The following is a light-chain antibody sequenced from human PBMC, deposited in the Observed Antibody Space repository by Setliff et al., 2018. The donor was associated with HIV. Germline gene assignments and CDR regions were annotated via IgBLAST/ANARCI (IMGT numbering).Light chain of an antibody. J-gene: IGLJ1*01. CDR2: EVS. CDR1: SSDVGGYKY. CDR3: SSYTSSSTPLV. Sequence: QSALTQPASVSGSPGQSITISCTGTSSDVGGYKYVSWYQQHPGKAPKLMIYEVSNRPSGVSNRFSGSKSGNTASLTISGLQAEDEADYYCSSYTSSSTPLVFGTGTKDTVL. V-gene: IGLV2-14*01.